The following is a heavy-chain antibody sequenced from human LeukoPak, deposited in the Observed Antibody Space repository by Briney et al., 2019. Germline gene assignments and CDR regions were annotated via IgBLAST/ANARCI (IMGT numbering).Heavy chain of an antibody. Sequence: SVKLSCKASGGTFSSYAISWVRQAPGQGLEWMGGIIPIFGTANYAQKFQGRVTITTDESTSTAYMELSSLRSEDTAVYYCAIRGYSYGFEIDYWGQGTLVTVSS. D-gene: IGHD5-18*01. CDR2: IIPIFGTA. CDR1: GGTFSSYA. V-gene: IGHV1-69*05. CDR3: AIRGYSYGFEIDY. J-gene: IGHJ4*02.